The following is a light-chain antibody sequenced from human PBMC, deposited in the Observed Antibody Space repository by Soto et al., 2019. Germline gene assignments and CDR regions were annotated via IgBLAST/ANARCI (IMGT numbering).Light chain of an antibody. CDR1: SSDVGSYNL. CDR2: EGS. J-gene: IGLJ2*01. Sequence: QSALTQPASVSGSPGQSITISCTGTSSDVGSYNLVSWYQPHPGKAPKLMIYEGSKRPSGVSNRFSGSKSGNTASLTISGLQAEDEADYYCCSYAGSSTRVVFGGGTQLTVL. CDR3: CSYAGSSTRVV. V-gene: IGLV2-23*01.